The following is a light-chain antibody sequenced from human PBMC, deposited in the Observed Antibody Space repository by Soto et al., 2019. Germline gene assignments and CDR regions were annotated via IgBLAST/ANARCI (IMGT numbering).Light chain of an antibody. CDR2: ADS. V-gene: IGKV3-11*01. CDR3: QQRYNWPIP. CDR1: QSVSGY. Sequence: EIVVTQSPATLSLSPGETATLSFRASQSVSGYIGWYQQKPGQAPRLLIYADSNRAAGIPARFSGSGSGTDFTLTISSLEPEDFSVYYCQQRYNWPIPFGQGTRPAVK. J-gene: IGKJ5*01.